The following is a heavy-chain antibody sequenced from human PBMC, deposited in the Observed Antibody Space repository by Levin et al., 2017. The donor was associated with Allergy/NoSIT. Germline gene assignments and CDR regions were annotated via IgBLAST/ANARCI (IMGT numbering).Heavy chain of an antibody. CDR1: GYSFTSYY. CDR3: ARGDSSAYLGYFDY. CDR2: ISPSGGNT. J-gene: IGHJ4*02. V-gene: IGHV1-46*01. D-gene: IGHD3-22*01. Sequence: ASVKVSCKASGYSFTSYYMHWVRQAPGQGLEWMGVISPSGGNTNYAQNFQGRVTMTRDTSTSTVYMELSSLKSEDTAVYYCARGDSSAYLGYFDYWGQGTLVTVSS.